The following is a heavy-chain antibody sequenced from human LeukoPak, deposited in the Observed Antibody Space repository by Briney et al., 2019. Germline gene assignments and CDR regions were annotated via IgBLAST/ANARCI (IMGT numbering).Heavy chain of an antibody. CDR3: ARDLIFG. J-gene: IGHJ4*02. V-gene: IGHV3-66*01. D-gene: IGHD2/OR15-2a*01. Sequence: GGSRRLSGAPSGFTVISNYMGWVRKPPGKGLEWVSVIYSGGSTYYADSVKGRFTISRDNSKNTLYLQMNSLRAEDTAVYYCARDLIFGRGQGTLVTVSS. CDR2: IYSGGST. CDR1: GFTVISNY.